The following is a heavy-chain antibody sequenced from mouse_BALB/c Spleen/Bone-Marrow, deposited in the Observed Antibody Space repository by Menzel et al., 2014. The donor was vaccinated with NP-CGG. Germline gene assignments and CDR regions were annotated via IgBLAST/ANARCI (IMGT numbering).Heavy chain of an antibody. J-gene: IGHJ2*01. CDR2: ISSGSNII. CDR3: GRGDY. CDR1: GFTFSSFA. Sequence: EVQRVESGGGLVQPGGSRKLSCAASGFTFSSFAMHWIRQAPGKGLEWVAFISSGSNIIHYADTVKGRFTISRDNPKNTLFLQMTSLRSEDTAMYYCGRGDYWGQGTTPTVSS. V-gene: IGHV5-17*02.